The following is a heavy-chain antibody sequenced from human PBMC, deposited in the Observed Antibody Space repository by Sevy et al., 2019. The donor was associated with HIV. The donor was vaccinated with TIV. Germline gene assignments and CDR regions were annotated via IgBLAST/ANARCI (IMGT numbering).Heavy chain of an antibody. J-gene: IGHJ4*02. V-gene: IGHV3-48*03. CDR2: ITNSGTTK. Sequence: GGSLRLSCTASGFPFSSYEMNWVRQAPGKGLEWVSYITNSGTTKYYSDSVRGRFPISRDNARNSLHLQMNSLRAEDTAVYYCARDLPPSATTVAHFDCWGQGTLVTVSS. CDR1: GFPFSSYE. D-gene: IGHD4-17*01. CDR3: ARDLPPSATTVAHFDC.